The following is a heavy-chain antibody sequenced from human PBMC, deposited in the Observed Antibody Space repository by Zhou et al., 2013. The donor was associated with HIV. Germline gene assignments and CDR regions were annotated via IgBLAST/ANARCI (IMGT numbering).Heavy chain of an antibody. D-gene: IGHD3-9*01. CDR2: IIPILGIA. Sequence: QVQLVQSGAEVKKPGSSVKVSCKASGGTFSSYAISWVRQAPGQGLEWMGRIIPILGIANYAQKFQGRVTITADKSTSTAYMELSSLRSEDTAVYYCARVFDILTGKVWFDPWGQGTLVTVSS. V-gene: IGHV1-69*04. CDR3: ARVFDILTGKVWFDP. CDR1: GGTFSSYA. J-gene: IGHJ5*02.